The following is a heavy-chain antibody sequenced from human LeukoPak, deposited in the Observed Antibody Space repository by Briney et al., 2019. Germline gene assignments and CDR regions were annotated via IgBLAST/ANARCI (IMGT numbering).Heavy chain of an antibody. V-gene: IGHV4-59*01. CDR3: ARAQGGYGDYWFDP. Sequence: SETLSLTCTVSGGSISSYYWSWIRQPPGKGLEWIGYIYYSGSTNYNPSLKSRVTISVDTSKNQFSLKLSSVTAADTAVYYCARAQGGYGDYWFDPWGQGTLVTVSS. CDR1: GGSISSYY. CDR2: IYYSGST. D-gene: IGHD4-17*01. J-gene: IGHJ5*02.